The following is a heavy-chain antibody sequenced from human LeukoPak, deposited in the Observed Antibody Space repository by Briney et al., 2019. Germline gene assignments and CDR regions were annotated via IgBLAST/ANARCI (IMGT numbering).Heavy chain of an antibody. V-gene: IGHV3-30*04. CDR3: AVHNSGFCY. CDR2: ISYDGSNK. D-gene: IGHD3-22*01. J-gene: IGHJ4*02. Sequence: GRSLRLSCAASGFTFSSYAMHWVRQAPGKGLEWVALISYDGSNKYYADSVKARFIISRDNSKNTVYLQMNSLRAEDTAVYYCAVHNSGFCYWGQGTQVTVSS. CDR1: GFTFSSYA.